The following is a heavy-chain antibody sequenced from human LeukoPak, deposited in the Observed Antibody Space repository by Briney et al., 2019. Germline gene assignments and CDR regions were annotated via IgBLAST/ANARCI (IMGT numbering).Heavy chain of an antibody. Sequence: GGSLRLSCAASGFTFSSFGMHWVGQAPGKGLEWVAVIWYDGSNKYYADSVKGRFTISRDNSKNTLSLQMNSLRAEDTAVYYCAKDAAGSSSWANYWGQGALVTVSS. CDR3: AKDAAGSSSWANY. V-gene: IGHV3-33*06. CDR1: GFTFSSFG. D-gene: IGHD6-13*01. J-gene: IGHJ4*02. CDR2: IWYDGSNK.